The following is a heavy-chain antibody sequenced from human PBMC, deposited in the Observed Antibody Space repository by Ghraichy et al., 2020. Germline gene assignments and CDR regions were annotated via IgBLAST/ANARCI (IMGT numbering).Heavy chain of an antibody. Sequence: GESLNISCAASGFTFSSYWMHWVRQAPGKGLVWVSRINSDGSSTSYADSVKGRFTISRDNAKNTLYLQMNSLRAEDTAVYYCARDYGSYGDYHYYYGMDVWGQGTTVTVSS. CDR3: ARDYGSYGDYHYYYGMDV. V-gene: IGHV3-74*01. CDR2: INSDGSST. D-gene: IGHD1-26*01. J-gene: IGHJ6*02. CDR1: GFTFSSYW.